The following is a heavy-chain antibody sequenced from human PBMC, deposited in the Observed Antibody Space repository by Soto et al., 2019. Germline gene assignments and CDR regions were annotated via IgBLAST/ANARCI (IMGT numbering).Heavy chain of an antibody. J-gene: IGHJ4*02. V-gene: IGHV3-74*01. D-gene: IGHD3-22*01. Sequence: GGSLRLSCVASGFTFRSYWMHWVRQAPGEGPMWVSRIDGDASNTTYADSVKGRFTISRDNAKNTVYLQINSLRVEDTAVYYCARDYPYYYDTRGYFPFLHWGQGTPVTVSS. CDR2: IDGDASNT. CDR1: GFTFRSYW. CDR3: ARDYPYYYDTRGYFPFLH.